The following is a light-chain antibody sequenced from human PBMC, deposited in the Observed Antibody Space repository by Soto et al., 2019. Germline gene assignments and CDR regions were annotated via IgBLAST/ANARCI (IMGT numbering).Light chain of an antibody. Sequence: DIQMTQSPSTLSASVGDRVTITCRASQSISSWLAWYQQKPGKAPKLLIYKASSLESGVPSRFSGSGSGTEFTLTISSLQNDDFATYYCQQYNSYLLTFGGGTKVDIK. J-gene: IGKJ4*01. CDR3: QQYNSYLLT. CDR2: KAS. CDR1: QSISSW. V-gene: IGKV1-5*03.